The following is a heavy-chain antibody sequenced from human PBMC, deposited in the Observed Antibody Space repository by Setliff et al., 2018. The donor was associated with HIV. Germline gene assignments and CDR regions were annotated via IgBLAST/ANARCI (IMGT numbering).Heavy chain of an antibody. D-gene: IGHD3-10*01. CDR1: GDSINSGNYY. CDR2: IYYSGST. V-gene: IGHV4-31*02. CDR3: ATSPAGEILGSRPFYFDY. J-gene: IGHJ4*02. Sequence: SETLSLTCTVSGDSINSGNYYWSWIRQHPGKGLEWIGYIYYSGSTYYSPSLKSRVTISEDTSKNQFSLKIISVTAAETAVFYCATSPAGEILGSRPFYFDYWGQGTLVTVSS.